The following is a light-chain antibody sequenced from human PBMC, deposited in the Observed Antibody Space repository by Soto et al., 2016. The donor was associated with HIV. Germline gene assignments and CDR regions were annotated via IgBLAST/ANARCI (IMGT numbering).Light chain of an antibody. CDR3: QQSYSAPRT. Sequence: DIQMTQSPSSLSASVGDRVTITCRASQSITSYLNWYQQKPGKAPSLRIYAVSRLQGGVPSRFSGSGSETDFTLTITSLQPEDFATYYCQQSYSAPRTFGQGTRLEIK. CDR1: QSITSY. CDR2: AVS. J-gene: IGKJ5*01. V-gene: IGKV1-39*01.